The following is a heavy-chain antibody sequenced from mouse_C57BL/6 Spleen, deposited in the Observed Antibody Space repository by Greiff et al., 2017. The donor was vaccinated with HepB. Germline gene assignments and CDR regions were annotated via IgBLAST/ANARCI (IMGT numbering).Heavy chain of an antibody. CDR1: GYTFTSYW. Sequence: QVQLQQPGAELVKPGASVKLSCQASGYTFTSYWMHWVKQRPGQGLEWIGMIHPNSGSTNYNEKFKSKATLTVDKSSSTAYMQLSSLTSADSAVYYCASHLSGTWAYWGQGTLVTVSA. V-gene: IGHV1-64*01. CDR3: ASHLSGTWAY. CDR2: IHPNSGST. J-gene: IGHJ3*01. D-gene: IGHD1-3*01.